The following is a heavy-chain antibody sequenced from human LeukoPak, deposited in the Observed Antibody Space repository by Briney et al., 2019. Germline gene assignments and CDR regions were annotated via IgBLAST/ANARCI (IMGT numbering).Heavy chain of an antibody. J-gene: IGHJ4*02. CDR2: IHSSGNS. CDR1: GGSISSQY. V-gene: IGHV4-59*11. D-gene: IGHD2-2*01. CDR3: ARFNSGRTTTSCYVHY. Sequence: PSETLSLTCTVSGGSISSQYWTWIRQPPGKGLELIGHIHSSGNSYYSPSLKSRATMSLDTSKNQFSLILSSVTAADTAVYYCARFNSGRTTTSCYVHYWGQGTLVTVSS.